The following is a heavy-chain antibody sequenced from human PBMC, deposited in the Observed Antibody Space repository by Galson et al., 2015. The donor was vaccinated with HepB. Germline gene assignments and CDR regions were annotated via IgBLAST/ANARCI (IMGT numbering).Heavy chain of an antibody. CDR3: ARTGDYYDSSGYPGDAFDI. J-gene: IGHJ3*02. CDR2: ISSSSSTI. D-gene: IGHD3-22*01. CDR1: GFTLSSYS. V-gene: IGHV3-48*02. Sequence: SLRLSCAASGFTLSSYSMNWVRQAPGKGLEWVSYISSSSSTIYYADSVKGRFTISRDNAKNSLYLQMNSLRDEDTAVYYCARTGDYYDSSGYPGDAFDIWGQGTMVTVSS.